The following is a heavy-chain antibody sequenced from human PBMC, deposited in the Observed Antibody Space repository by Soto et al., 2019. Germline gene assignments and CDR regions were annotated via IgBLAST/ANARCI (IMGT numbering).Heavy chain of an antibody. J-gene: IGHJ4*02. CDR3: ARGDWWLFDY. D-gene: IGHD2-8*02. V-gene: IGHV1-3*05. CDR2: INAGNGNT. Sequence: QVQLVQSGAEEKKPGASVKVSCKASGYTFTSYAIHWVRQAPGQRLEWMGWINAGNGNTKYSQKFQGRVTITRDTSARTAYMELSSLKSEDTDVYYCARGDWWLFDYWGQGTLVTVSS. CDR1: GYTFTSYA.